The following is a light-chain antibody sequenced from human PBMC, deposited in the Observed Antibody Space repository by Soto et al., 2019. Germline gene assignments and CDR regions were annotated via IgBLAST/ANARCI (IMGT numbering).Light chain of an antibody. CDR3: QQRSNWPPGIT. V-gene: IGKV3-11*01. Sequence: EIVLTQSPATLSLPPGERATLSCRASQSVSSYLAWYQQKPGQALRLLIYHASNRATGIPARFSGSGSGTDFTLTISSLEPEDFAVYYCQQRSNWPPGITFGPGTRVDIK. CDR2: HAS. J-gene: IGKJ3*01. CDR1: QSVSSY.